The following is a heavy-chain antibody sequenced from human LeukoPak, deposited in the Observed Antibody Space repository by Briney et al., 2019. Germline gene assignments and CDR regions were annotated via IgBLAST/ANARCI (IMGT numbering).Heavy chain of an antibody. CDR2: IYYSGST. CDR1: GGSISSGGYY. CDR3: ARDLGVRGMDV. J-gene: IGHJ6*02. Sequence: SQTLSLTCTVSGGSISSGGYYWSWIRQHPGKGLEWIGYIYYSGSTYYNPSLKSRVTISVDTSKNQFSLRLSSVSAADTAIYYCARDLGVRGMDVWGQGTTVTVSS. V-gene: IGHV4-31*03. D-gene: IGHD2-21*01.